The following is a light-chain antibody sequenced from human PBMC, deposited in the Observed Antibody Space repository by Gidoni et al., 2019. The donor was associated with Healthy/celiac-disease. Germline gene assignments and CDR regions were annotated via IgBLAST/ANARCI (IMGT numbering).Light chain of an antibody. CDR3: QQYYSTPPT. J-gene: IGKJ2*01. CDR1: QSVLHNPNNKNY. V-gene: IGKV4-1*01. Sequence: DIVMTQSPDSLAVSLGERATINCKSSQSVLHNPNNKNYLAWYQQKPGQPPKLLIYWASTRESGVPDRFSGSGSGTDFTLTISSLQAEDVAVYYCQQYYSTPPTFGQGTKLEIK. CDR2: WAS.